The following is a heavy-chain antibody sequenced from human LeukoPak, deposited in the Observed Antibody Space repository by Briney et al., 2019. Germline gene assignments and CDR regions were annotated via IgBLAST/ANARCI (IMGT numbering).Heavy chain of an antibody. CDR3: VSFYGTY. CDR1: GNYW. CDR2: INSDGSWT. V-gene: IGHV3-74*01. J-gene: IGHJ4*02. D-gene: IGHD2-2*01. Sequence: GGSLRLSCAASGNYWMHWVRQAPGKGLVWVSHINSDGSWTSYADSVKGRFTISKDNAKNTVYLLMNNLRAEDTAAYYCVSFYGTYWGRGTLVTVSS.